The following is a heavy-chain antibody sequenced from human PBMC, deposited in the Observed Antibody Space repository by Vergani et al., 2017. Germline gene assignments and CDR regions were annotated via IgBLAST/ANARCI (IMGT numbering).Heavy chain of an antibody. CDR3: AKDLAGDSSGYWAEMEAFDI. V-gene: IGHV3-23*01. CDR2: ISGSGGST. D-gene: IGHD3-22*01. Sequence: EVQLLESGGGLVQPGGSLRLSCAASGFTFSSYAMSWVRQAPGKGLEWVSAISGSGGSTYYADSVKGRFTISRDNSKNTLYLQMNSLRAEDTAVYYCAKDLAGDSSGYWAEMEAFDIWGQGTMVTVSS. J-gene: IGHJ3*02. CDR1: GFTFSSYA.